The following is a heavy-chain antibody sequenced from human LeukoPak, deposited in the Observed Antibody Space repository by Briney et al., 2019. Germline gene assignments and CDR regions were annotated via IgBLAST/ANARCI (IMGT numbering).Heavy chain of an antibody. CDR3: ARRYCSGGSCYGAFDY. CDR1: GFTFSSSW. Sequence: GGSLRLSCAASGFTFSSSWMSWVRQAPGKGLEWVTNIKPDGSEKYYVDSVKGRFTISRDNAKNSLYLQMNSLRAEDTAVYYCARRYCSGGSCYGAFDYWGQGTLVTVSS. J-gene: IGHJ4*02. D-gene: IGHD2-15*01. V-gene: IGHV3-7*01. CDR2: IKPDGSEK.